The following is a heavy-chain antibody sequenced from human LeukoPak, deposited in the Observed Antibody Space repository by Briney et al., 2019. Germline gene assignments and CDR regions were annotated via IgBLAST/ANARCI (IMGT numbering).Heavy chain of an antibody. D-gene: IGHD2-15*01. CDR3: ALAAALLSFQH. CDR2: ISAYNGNT. CDR1: GYTFTSYY. Sequence: GASVKVSCKASGYTFTSYYMHWVRQAPGQGLEWMGWISAYNGNTNYAQKLQGRVTMTTDTSTSTAYMELRSLRSDDTAVYYCALAAALLSFQHWGQGTLVTVSS. V-gene: IGHV1-18*04. J-gene: IGHJ1*01.